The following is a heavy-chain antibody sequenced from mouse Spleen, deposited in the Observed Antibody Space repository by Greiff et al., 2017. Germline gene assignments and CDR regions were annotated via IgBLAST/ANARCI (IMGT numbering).Heavy chain of an antibody. Sequence: EVQLVESGGGLVKPGGSLKLSCAASGFTFSSYTMSWVRQTPEKRLEWVATISGGGGNTYYPDSVKGRFTISRDNAKNTLYLQMSSLRSEDTALYYCARRAVYYAMDYWGQGTSVTVSS. CDR3: ARRAVYYAMDY. D-gene: IGHD3-3*01. V-gene: IGHV5-9*01. CDR2: ISGGGGNT. J-gene: IGHJ4*01. CDR1: GFTFSSYT.